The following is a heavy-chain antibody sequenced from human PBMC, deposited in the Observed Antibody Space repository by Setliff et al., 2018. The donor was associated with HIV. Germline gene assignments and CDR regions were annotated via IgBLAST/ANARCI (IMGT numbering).Heavy chain of an antibody. J-gene: IGHJ5*02. D-gene: IGHD6-19*01. CDR2: IYYSGST. CDR3: ASGPSGWHNFFDP. Sequence: PSETLSLTCTVSGGSISSGSYYWSWIRQPAGKGLEWIGRIYYSGSTYYNPSLKSRVTISVDTSKNQFSLKLSSVTAADTALYYCASGPSGWHNFFDPWGQGTLVTVSS. V-gene: IGHV4-39*07. CDR1: GGSISSGSYY.